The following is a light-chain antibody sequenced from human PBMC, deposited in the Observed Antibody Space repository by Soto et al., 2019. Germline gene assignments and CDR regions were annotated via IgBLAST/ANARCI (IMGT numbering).Light chain of an antibody. V-gene: IGKV3-15*01. Sequence: EMVVTQSPATLSVSPGERATLSCRASQDVSSSLAWYQQKPGQAPRLLIFDASNRATGIPARFSGSGSGTVFTLNISSLQSEDFALYYCQQYNNWPPWTFGQGTKVDI. J-gene: IGKJ1*01. CDR2: DAS. CDR1: QDVSSS. CDR3: QQYNNWPPWT.